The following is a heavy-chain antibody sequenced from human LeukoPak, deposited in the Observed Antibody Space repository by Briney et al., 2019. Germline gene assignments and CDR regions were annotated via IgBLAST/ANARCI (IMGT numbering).Heavy chain of an antibody. D-gene: IGHD2-8*02. V-gene: IGHV3-33*01. CDR1: GFTVTSSG. CDR2: IWYDGSVQ. Sequence: KPGGSLRLSCAASGFTVTSSGMHWVRQAPGKGLEWVSVIWYDGSVQYYADSVKGRFTVFRDTSQNTVYLQMNNLRAEDTAVYYCARGTYGTAGNYRTLFDNWGQGTLVTVSS. J-gene: IGHJ4*02. CDR3: ARGTYGTAGNYRTLFDN.